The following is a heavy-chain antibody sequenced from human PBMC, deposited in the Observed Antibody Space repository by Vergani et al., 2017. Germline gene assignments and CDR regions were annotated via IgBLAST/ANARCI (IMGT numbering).Heavy chain of an antibody. CDR2: ISAYNGNT. J-gene: IGHJ6*02. CDR3: ARTGGYCSGGSCYSNYYYGMDV. D-gene: IGHD2-15*01. CDR1: GGTFTSYG. V-gene: IGHV1-18*01. Sequence: QVQLVQSGAEVKKPGSSVKVSCKASGGTFTSYGISWVRQAPGQGLEWMGWISAYNGNTNYAQKLQGRVTMTTDTSTSTAYMELRSLRSDDTAVYYCARTGGYCSGGSCYSNYYYGMDVWGQGTTVTVSS.